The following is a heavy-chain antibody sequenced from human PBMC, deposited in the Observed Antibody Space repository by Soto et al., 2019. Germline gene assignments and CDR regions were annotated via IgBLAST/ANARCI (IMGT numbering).Heavy chain of an antibody. V-gene: IGHV1-3*01. Sequence: ASVKVSCKASGYTFTIYAMHWVRQAPGQRLEWMGWINAGNGNTGYAQKFQGRVTMTRNTSISTAYMELSSLRSEDTAVYYCARDLPSTYMDVWGKGTTVTVSS. J-gene: IGHJ6*03. CDR3: ARDLPSTYMDV. CDR2: INAGNGNT. CDR1: GYTFTIYA. D-gene: IGHD1-1*01.